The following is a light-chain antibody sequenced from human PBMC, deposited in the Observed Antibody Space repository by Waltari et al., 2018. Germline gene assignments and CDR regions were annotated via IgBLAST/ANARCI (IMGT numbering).Light chain of an antibody. V-gene: IGKV2-28*01. J-gene: IGKJ2*01. CDR3: MQALQTPNT. CDR2: LGS. Sequence: DIVMTQSPLSLPVTPGEPASISCRSSANLLESNGYNYLDWYLQKPGQSPRLLIYLGSNRASGVPDRFSGSGSGTDFTLKISRVEAEDAGVYYCMQALQTPNTFGQGTKLEIK. CDR1: ANLLESNGYNY.